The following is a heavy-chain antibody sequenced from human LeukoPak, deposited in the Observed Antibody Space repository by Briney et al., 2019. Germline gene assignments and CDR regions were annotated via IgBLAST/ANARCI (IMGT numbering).Heavy chain of an antibody. J-gene: IGHJ4*02. CDR1: GFTFTYYA. V-gene: IGHV3-23*01. D-gene: IGHD2-15*01. CDR3: AKDRICSGGSCYYFHY. Sequence: PGGSLRLSCAASGFTFTYYAMSWVRQAPGKGLEWVSAISASGSNTYYADSVKGRFTISRDNSKNTLYLQINSLRAEDTAVYFCAKDRICSGGSCYYFHYWAREPWSPSPQ. CDR2: ISASGSNT.